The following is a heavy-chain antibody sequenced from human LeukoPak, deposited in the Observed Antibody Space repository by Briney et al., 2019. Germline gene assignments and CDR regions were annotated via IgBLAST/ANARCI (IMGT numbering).Heavy chain of an antibody. V-gene: IGHV1-2*02. CDR2: INPNSGGT. Sequence: ASVKVSCKASGYTFTGYYMHWVRQAPGQGLEWMGWINPNSGGTNYAQKFQGRVTMTRDTSISTAYMELSRLRSDDTAVYYCARADCSSTSCYVYNWFDPRGQGTLVTVSS. D-gene: IGHD2-2*01. J-gene: IGHJ5*02. CDR1: GYTFTGYY. CDR3: ARADCSSTSCYVYNWFDP.